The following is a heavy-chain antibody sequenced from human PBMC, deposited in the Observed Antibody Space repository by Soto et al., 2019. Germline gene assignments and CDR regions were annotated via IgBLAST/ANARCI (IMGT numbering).Heavy chain of an antibody. CDR2: IFSNDEK. CDR3: ARIRGYYEAVYFGY. CDR1: GFSLSNARMG. J-gene: IGHJ4*02. Sequence: QVTLKESGPVLVKPTEPLTLTCTVSGFSLSNARMGVSWIRQPPGKALEWLAHIFSNDEKSYSTSLKSRLTISKDTSKSQVVLTMTNMDPVDTATYYCARIRGYYEAVYFGYWGQGTLVTVSS. V-gene: IGHV2-26*01. D-gene: IGHD3-16*01.